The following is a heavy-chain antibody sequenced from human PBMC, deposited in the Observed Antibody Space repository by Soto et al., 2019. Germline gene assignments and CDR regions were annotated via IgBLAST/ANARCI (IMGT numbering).Heavy chain of an antibody. CDR1: GASVSSFS. Sequence: SETLSLTCSVTGASVSSFSWSWIRQSPGKGLEWIGYIHNSGGTNYTPSLRSRVTISVDTSKNLLSLNLTSLTAADTAVYYCARGGTYGSAVYNWFDPWGQGTLVTVSS. D-gene: IGHD3-10*01. J-gene: IGHJ5*02. CDR2: IHNSGGT. CDR3: ARGGTYGSAVYNWFDP. V-gene: IGHV4-59*02.